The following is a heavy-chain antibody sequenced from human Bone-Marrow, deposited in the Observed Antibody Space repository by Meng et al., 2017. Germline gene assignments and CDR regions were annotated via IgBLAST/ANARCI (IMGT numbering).Heavy chain of an antibody. CDR2: ISGSGGRT. D-gene: IGHD6-13*01. CDR3: AKWDRIAAPLFDY. Sequence: GESLKISCAASGFTFSSYWMSWVRQAPGKGLEWVSAISGSGGRTYYADSVKGRFTIYRDNSKNTLYLQMNSLRAEDTAVYYCAKWDRIAAPLFDYWGQGTLVTVSS. V-gene: IGHV3-23*01. J-gene: IGHJ4*02. CDR1: GFTFSSYW.